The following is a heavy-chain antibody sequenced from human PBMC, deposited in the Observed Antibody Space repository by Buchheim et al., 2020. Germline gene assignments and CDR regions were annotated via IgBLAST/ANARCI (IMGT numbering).Heavy chain of an antibody. D-gene: IGHD1-1*01. J-gene: IGHJ3*01. CDR3: ARDRLESRGTTFDL. CDR1: GFLFSFYY. V-gene: IGHV1-2*02. CDR2: INPNSGET. Sequence: QVQLVQSGAEVKNPGASVRVSCEVSGFLFSFYYMHWFRRAPGQGFEWMGCINPNSGETVYPQKFQGRVTMTRDVSITTHDMDLSSLTSDDTAFYYCARDRLESRGTTFDLWGLGT.